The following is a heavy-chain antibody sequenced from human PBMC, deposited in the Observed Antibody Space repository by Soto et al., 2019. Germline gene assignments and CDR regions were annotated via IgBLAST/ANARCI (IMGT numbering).Heavy chain of an antibody. Sequence: QITLKESGPTLVKPTQTLTLTCTFSGFSLSTSGVGVGWIRQPPGKALEWLTVIYWDDDRRYSPSLRSRLTVTKDTSKNQVVRTMSNMDPVDTATYYGVHSHPARLAVWGQGTTVTVSS. J-gene: IGHJ6*02. CDR1: GFSLSTSGVG. D-gene: IGHD6-6*01. CDR3: VHSHPARLAV. CDR2: IYWDDDR. V-gene: IGHV2-5*02.